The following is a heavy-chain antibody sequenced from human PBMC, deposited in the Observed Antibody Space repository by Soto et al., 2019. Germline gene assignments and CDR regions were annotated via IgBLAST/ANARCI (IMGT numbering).Heavy chain of an antibody. Sequence: QVQLVESGGGVVQPGRSLRLSCAASGFTFSSYAMHWVRQAPGKGLEWVEVISYDGSNKYYADSVKGRFTISRDNSKNTLYLQMNNLRAEDTAVYYCARDRLRYNWNDFPYYYYGMDVWGQGTTVTVSS. CDR3: ARDRLRYNWNDFPYYYYGMDV. V-gene: IGHV3-30-3*01. CDR2: ISYDGSNK. D-gene: IGHD1-1*01. CDR1: GFTFSSYA. J-gene: IGHJ6*02.